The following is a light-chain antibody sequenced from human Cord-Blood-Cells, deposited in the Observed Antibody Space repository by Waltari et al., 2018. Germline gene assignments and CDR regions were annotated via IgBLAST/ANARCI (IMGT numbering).Light chain of an antibody. CDR1: QSVSSN. V-gene: IGKV3-15*01. CDR3: QQYNNWPT. Sequence: EIVMTQSPATLSVSPGERATLSCRASQSVSSNLAWYQQKPGQAPRLLIYGVSTRATGIPARFSGSGSGTEFTLTISSLQSEDFAVYDCQQYNNWPTFGQGTKVEIK. J-gene: IGKJ1*01. CDR2: GVS.